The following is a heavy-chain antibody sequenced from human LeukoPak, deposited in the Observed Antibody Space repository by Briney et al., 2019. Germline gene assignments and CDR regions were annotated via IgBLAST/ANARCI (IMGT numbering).Heavy chain of an antibody. Sequence: SETLSLTCTVSGGSISSYHWSWIRQPPGKGLEWIGYIYYSGSTNYNPSLKSRVTISVDTSKNQFSLKLSSVTAADTAVYYCARDGYSSSWINWFDPWGQGTLVTVYS. CDR3: ARDGYSSSWINWFDP. J-gene: IGHJ5*02. D-gene: IGHD6-13*01. CDR1: GGSISSYH. V-gene: IGHV4-59*01. CDR2: IYYSGST.